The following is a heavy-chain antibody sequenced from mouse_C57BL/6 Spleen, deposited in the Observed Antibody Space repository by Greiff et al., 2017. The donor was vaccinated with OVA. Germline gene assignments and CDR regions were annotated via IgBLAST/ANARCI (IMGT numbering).Heavy chain of an antibody. CDR3: ARLYYDYDGWFAY. CDR1: GYTFTSYW. V-gene: IGHV1-64*01. J-gene: IGHJ3*01. Sequence: VQLQQPGAELVKPGASVKLSCKASGYTFTSYWMHWVKQRPGQGLEWIGMIHPNSGSTNYNEKFKSKATLTVDKSSSTAYMQLSSLTSEDSAVYYCARLYYDYDGWFAYWGQGTLVTVSA. CDR2: IHPNSGST. D-gene: IGHD2-4*01.